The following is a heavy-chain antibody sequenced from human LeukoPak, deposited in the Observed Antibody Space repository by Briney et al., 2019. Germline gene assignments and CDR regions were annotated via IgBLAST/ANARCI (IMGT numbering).Heavy chain of an antibody. CDR3: ARGPH. J-gene: IGHJ4*02. V-gene: IGHV3-21*01. CDR1: GFTFSSYN. Sequence: GGSLRLSCVVTGFTFSSYNMNWVRQTPGKGLEWVSSISGNSDYIYYADPVKGRFTISRDNAKNSLYLQMNSLRTEDTAVYYCARGPHWGQGTLVTVSS. CDR2: ISGNSDYI.